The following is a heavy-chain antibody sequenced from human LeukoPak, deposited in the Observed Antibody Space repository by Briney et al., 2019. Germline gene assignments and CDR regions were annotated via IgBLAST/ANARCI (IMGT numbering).Heavy chain of an antibody. Sequence: GGSLRLSCAASGSTFSSYGMHWVRQAPGKGLEWVAFIRYDGSNKYYEDAVKGRFTSSRDNSKNTLYLQMNSLRAEDTAVYYCAKDRGYNYEYWGQGTLVTVSS. CDR1: GSTFSSYG. V-gene: IGHV3-30*02. CDR2: IRYDGSNK. J-gene: IGHJ4*02. D-gene: IGHD5-18*01. CDR3: AKDRGYNYEY.